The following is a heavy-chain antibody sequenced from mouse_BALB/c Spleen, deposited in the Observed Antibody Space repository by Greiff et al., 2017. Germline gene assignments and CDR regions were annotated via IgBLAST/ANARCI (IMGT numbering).Heavy chain of an antibody. J-gene: IGHJ4*01. CDR3: ARGGYYYGKDYAMDY. CDR1: GFTFSSYA. CDR2: ISSGGST. Sequence: DVKLVESGGGLVKPGGSLKLSCAASGFTFSSYAMSWVRQTPEKRLEWVASISSGGSTYYPDSVKGRFTISRDNARNILYLQMSSLRSEDTAMYYCARGGYYYGKDYAMDYWGQGTSVTVSS. V-gene: IGHV5-6-5*01. D-gene: IGHD1-1*01.